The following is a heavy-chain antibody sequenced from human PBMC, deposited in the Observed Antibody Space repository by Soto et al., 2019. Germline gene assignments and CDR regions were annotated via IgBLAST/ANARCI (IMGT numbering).Heavy chain of an antibody. CDR2: VSSSSDNT. D-gene: IGHD5-12*01. V-gene: IGHV3-23*01. Sequence: WGSLRISCASPGFTFSSYAMGWVRQAPGRGLEWVSAVSSSSDNTYYADSVKGRFTISRDNSKNTLYLQMNSLRAEDTAIYYCAKAGYGSAVLWWFGPWGLGTMVTVSS. CDR3: AKAGYGSAVLWWFGP. CDR1: GFTFSSYA. J-gene: IGHJ5*02.